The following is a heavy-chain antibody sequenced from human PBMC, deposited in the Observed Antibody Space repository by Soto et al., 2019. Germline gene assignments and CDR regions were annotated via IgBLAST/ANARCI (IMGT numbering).Heavy chain of an antibody. CDR1: GYTFTSYG. CDR3: ARLHYDYIWGSYRVDY. J-gene: IGHJ4*02. Sequence: QVQLVQSGAEVKKPGASVKVSCKASGYTFTSYGISWVRQAPGQGLEWMGWISAYNGNTNYAQKLQGRVTMTTDTSTSTAYMELRGSRSDDTAVYYCARLHYDYIWGSYRVDYWGQGTLVTVSS. V-gene: IGHV1-18*01. D-gene: IGHD3-16*02. CDR2: ISAYNGNT.